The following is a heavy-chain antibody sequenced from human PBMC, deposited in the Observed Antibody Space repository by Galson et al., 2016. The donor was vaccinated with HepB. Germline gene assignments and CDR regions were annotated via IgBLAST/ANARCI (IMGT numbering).Heavy chain of an antibody. CDR1: GDSVPGDTTC. CDR2: ASYRSKWDN. V-gene: IGHV6-1*01. CDR3: TRGYMQNGMNV. Sequence: CAISGDSVPGDTTCRNWIRQSPSTGLEWLGRASYRSKWDNDYADSVKSRITVTTYTSKTQFSLQLDYETPDDKATYFCTRGYMQNGMNVWGQGTTVTVS. D-gene: IGHD5-24*01. J-gene: IGHJ6*02.